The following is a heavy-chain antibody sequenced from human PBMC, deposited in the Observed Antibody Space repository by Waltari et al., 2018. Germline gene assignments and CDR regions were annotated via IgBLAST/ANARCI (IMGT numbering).Heavy chain of an antibody. D-gene: IGHD7-27*01. J-gene: IGHJ3*01. Sequence: EVQLVESGGDLVRPGGYRSVSCEASGFTFTPSCMSWVRQAPGKGLEWVADIRQDGGEERYLASVRGRFIISRDNAKNSVFLQMDSLRAEDTALYYCAKDNWGLPGGIDGFDVWGQGTMVTVSS. CDR2: IRQDGGEE. CDR3: AKDNWGLPGGIDGFDV. V-gene: IGHV3-7*01. CDR1: GFTFTPSC.